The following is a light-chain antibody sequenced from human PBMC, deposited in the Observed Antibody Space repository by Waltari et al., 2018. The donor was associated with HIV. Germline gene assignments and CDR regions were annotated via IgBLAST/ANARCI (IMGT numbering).Light chain of an antibody. Sequence: SLLTQPPSASATPGQRVNISCSGSDSHFTPRSLYCYQQVPGTAPRPVMYDNSHRPSGVPDRFSGSKSATSAALAITALRSEDEALYYCATWSDSLTAWVFGGGTKLTVL. CDR2: DNS. J-gene: IGLJ3*02. V-gene: IGLV1-47*02. CDR3: ATWSDSLTAWV. CDR1: DSHFTPRS.